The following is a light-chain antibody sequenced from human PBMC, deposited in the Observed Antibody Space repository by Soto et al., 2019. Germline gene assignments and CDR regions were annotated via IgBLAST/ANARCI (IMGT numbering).Light chain of an antibody. CDR1: SSDVGGYNY. Sequence: SVLTQPRSVSGSPGQSVTISCTGTSSDVGGYNYVSWCQQHPGKAPKLMIYDVSKRPSGVPDRFSGSKSGNTASLTISGLQAEDEADYYCCSYAGSVYVFGTGTKVTVL. V-gene: IGLV2-11*01. J-gene: IGLJ1*01. CDR3: CSYAGSVYV. CDR2: DVS.